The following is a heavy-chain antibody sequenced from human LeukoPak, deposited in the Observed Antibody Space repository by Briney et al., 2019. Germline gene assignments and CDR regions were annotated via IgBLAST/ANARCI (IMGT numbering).Heavy chain of an antibody. V-gene: IGHV3-23*01. CDR1: GFTFSSYA. J-gene: IGHJ4*02. Sequence: GGSLRLSCAASGFTFSSYAMSWVRQAPGRGLEWVSSISGSGGSTDYADSVKVRFTISRENSQNTLSLQMNSLRAEDTAVYYCANSDFEISTINYYWGQGTLVTVSS. CDR3: ANSDFEISTINYY. CDR2: ISGSGGST. D-gene: IGHD5/OR15-5a*01.